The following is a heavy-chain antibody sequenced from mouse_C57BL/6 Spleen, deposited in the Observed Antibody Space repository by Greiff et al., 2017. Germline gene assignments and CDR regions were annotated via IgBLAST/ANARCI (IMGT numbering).Heavy chain of an antibody. V-gene: IGHV1-42*01. CDR2: INPSTGGT. CDR3: ARTDIPYYAMDY. CDR1: GYSFTGYY. D-gene: IGHD3-3*01. J-gene: IGHJ4*01. Sequence: VQLQQSGPELVKPGASVKISCKASGYSFTGYYMNWVKQSPEKSLEWIGEINPSTGGTTYNQKFKAKATLTVDKSSSTAYMQLKSLTSEDSAVYYCARTDIPYYAMDYWGQGTSVTVSS.